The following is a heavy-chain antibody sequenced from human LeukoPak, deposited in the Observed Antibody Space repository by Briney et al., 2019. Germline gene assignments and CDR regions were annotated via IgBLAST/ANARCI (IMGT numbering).Heavy chain of an antibody. V-gene: IGHV4-59*01. D-gene: IGHD3-22*01. CDR3: VRDRRYYDSSGYQRFDY. CDR2: ISYSGST. Sequence: SETLSLTCTVSGDSISSSYWSWIRQPPGKGLEWIGYISYSGSTSSNPSLRSRVTISVDTSKNQCSLRLTSVTAADTAVYYCVRDRRYYDSSGYQRFDYWGQGMLVTVSS. CDR1: GDSISSSY. J-gene: IGHJ4*02.